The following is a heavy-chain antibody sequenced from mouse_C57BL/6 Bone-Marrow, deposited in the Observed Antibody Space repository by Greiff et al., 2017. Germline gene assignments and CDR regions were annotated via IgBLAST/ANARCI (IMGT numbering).Heavy chain of an antibody. Sequence: VQLQQPGAELVKPGASVKMSCKASGYNFTSYWITWVKQRPGQGLEWIGDIDPGSGSTNYNEKFKSKATLTVDTAASTAYLQLSSLTSEDSAVYDCARPYYSNYWYFDVWGTGTTVTVSS. CDR1: GYNFTSYW. D-gene: IGHD2-5*01. CDR2: IDPGSGST. CDR3: ARPYYSNYWYFDV. J-gene: IGHJ1*03. V-gene: IGHV1-55*01.